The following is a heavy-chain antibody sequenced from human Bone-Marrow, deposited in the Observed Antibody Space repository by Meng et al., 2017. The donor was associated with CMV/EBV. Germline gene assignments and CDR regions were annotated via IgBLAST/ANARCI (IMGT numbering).Heavy chain of an antibody. D-gene: IGHD2-2*01. Sequence: QVQLVESGAEVKKPGASVKVSCKASGYTFTSYGISLVRQAPGQGLEWMGWISAYNGNTNYAQKLQGRVTMTTDTSTSTAYMELRSLRSDDTAVYYCARDRGPYQLLIHFDYWGQGTLVTVSS. CDR1: GYTFTSYG. CDR3: ARDRGPYQLLIHFDY. V-gene: IGHV1-18*01. CDR2: ISAYNGNT. J-gene: IGHJ4*02.